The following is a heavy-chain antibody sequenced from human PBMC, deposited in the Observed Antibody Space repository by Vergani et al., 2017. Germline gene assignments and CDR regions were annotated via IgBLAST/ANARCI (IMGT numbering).Heavy chain of an antibody. D-gene: IGHD3-22*01. CDR1: GGSITNNF. CDR2: IYYSGST. V-gene: IGHV4-59*01. J-gene: IGHJ4*02. CDR3: ARRYYDSSGPFDY. Sequence: QVQLQESGPGLVKPSETLSLTCTVSGGSITNNFWSWIRQPPGKGLECIGYIYYSGSTNYNLALKSRVTLSVDTSKNQFSLKLSSVTAADTAVYYCARRYYDSSGPFDYWGQGTLVTVSS.